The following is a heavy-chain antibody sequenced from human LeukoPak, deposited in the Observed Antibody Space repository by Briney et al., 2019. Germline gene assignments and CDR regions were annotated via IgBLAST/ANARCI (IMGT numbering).Heavy chain of an antibody. D-gene: IGHD6-19*01. CDR2: IYYTGTT. CDR1: GGSIRDFY. CDR3: ARLGDEIAVSGLKYYHYSHTDV. Sequence: SETLSLTCSVSGGSIRDFYWTWIRQPPGKGLEWIGYIYYTGTTNYSPSLRRRVIMSVDTSRNQFSLNLTSVTPADTAVYFCARLGDEIAVSGLKYYHYSHTDVWGSGTTVAVSS. J-gene: IGHJ6*03. V-gene: IGHV4-59*01.